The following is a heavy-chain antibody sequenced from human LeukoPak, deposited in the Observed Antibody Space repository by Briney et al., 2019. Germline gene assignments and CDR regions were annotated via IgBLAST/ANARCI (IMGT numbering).Heavy chain of an antibody. CDR3: ARRHSYGYYFDY. CDR2: IYYSGST. CDR1: GGSISSYY. D-gene: IGHD5-18*01. V-gene: IGHV4-59*01. J-gene: IGHJ4*02. Sequence: SETLSLTCTVSGGSISSYYWSWIRQPPGKELEWIGYIYYSGSTNYNPSLKSRVTISVDTSKNQFSLKLSSVTAADTAVYYCARRHSYGYYFDYWGQGTLVTVSS.